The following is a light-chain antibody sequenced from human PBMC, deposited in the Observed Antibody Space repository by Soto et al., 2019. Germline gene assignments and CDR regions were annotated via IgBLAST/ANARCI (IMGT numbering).Light chain of an antibody. J-gene: IGKJ5*01. V-gene: IGKV2-28*01. CDR2: FGS. CDR1: QSLLDNNTYNY. Sequence: VMTVDPLTLPVTPGEPASISCRSSQSLLDNNTYNYLDWYVQKPGQSPQLLIYFGSNRAPGVPDRFSGSGSGTDFTLKINRGVAEEDGTYYCMQALQSLSFGEGTRVDIK. CDR3: MQALQSLS.